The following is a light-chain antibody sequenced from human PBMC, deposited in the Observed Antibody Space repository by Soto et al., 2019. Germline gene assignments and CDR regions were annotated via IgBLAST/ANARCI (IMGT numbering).Light chain of an antibody. Sequence: DIQMTQSPSSLSASVGDRVTITCRASQSVSTYLNWYQQKPGKAPNLLIYAASSLQSGVPSRFSDGGSGTDFTLTISSLQPEDFATYYCQQRYTSPLTFGGGTKVEIK. J-gene: IGKJ4*01. CDR2: AAS. CDR1: QSVSTY. V-gene: IGKV1-39*01. CDR3: QQRYTSPLT.